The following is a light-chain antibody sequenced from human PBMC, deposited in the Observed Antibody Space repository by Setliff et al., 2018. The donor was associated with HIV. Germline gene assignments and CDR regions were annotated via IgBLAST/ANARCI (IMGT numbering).Light chain of an antibody. CDR1: SSDIGAYNY. CDR2: DVR. J-gene: IGLJ1*01. V-gene: IGLV2-14*03. CDR3: SSYANINTLV. Sequence: QSVLTQPASVSGSPGQSITISCTGTSSDIGAYNYVSWYQQHPGKAPKVMIYDVRKRPSGVSNRFSGSKSGNTASLTISGLQAEDEATYYCSSYANINTLVFGNGTKVTVL.